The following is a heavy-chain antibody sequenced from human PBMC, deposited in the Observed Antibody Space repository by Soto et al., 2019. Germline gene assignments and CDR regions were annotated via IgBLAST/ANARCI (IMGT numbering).Heavy chain of an antibody. CDR3: ARGGYYDNTWGKLSHYGLDV. D-gene: IGHD3-16*01. CDR2: ISPYNDYT. V-gene: IGHV1-18*01. Sequence: ASVKVSCKASGYTFIRYGITWVRQAPGQGLEWMGRISPYNDYTIYAQKLQGRVTMTTDTSTRTVYLDLRSLKSDDTAVYYCARGGYYDNTWGKLSHYGLDVWGQGTSVTVSS. CDR1: GYTFIRYG. J-gene: IGHJ6*02.